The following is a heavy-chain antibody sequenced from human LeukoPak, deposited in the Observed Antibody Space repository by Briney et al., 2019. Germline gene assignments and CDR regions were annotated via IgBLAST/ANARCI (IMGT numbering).Heavy chain of an antibody. CDR2: IKQDGSEK. Sequence: GGSLRLSCAASGFTFSSHWMSWVRQAPGKGLEWVASIKQDGSEKYYVDSVKGRFTISRDNAKNSLYLEMNSLRVEDTSVYYCVRVGILRFLEWTLLGNWGQGTLVTVSS. J-gene: IGHJ4*02. CDR3: VRVGILRFLEWTLLGN. CDR1: GFTFSSHW. V-gene: IGHV3-7*01. D-gene: IGHD3-3*01.